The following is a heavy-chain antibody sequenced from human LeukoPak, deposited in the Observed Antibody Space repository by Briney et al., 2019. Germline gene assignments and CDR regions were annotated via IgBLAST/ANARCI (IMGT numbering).Heavy chain of an antibody. CDR1: GGTFSSYA. J-gene: IGHJ6*03. Sequence: SVKVSCKASGGTFSSYAISWVRQAPGQGHEWMGRIIPIFGTANYAQKFQGRVTITTDESTSTAYMELSSLRSEDTAVYYCASRNDSSGYGNYYYYYMDVWGKGTTVTVSS. D-gene: IGHD3-22*01. CDR3: ASRNDSSGYGNYYYYYMDV. V-gene: IGHV1-69*05. CDR2: IIPIFGTA.